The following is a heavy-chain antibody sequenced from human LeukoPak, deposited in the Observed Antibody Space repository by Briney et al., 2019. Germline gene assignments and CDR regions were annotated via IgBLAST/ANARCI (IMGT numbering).Heavy chain of an antibody. Sequence: GGSLRLSCAASGFTFSSYAMSWVRQAPGKGLEWVSAISGSGGSTYYADSVKGRFTISRDNSKNTLYLQMNSLRAEDTAVYYCAKDYRDGYYDFWSGYYTGSDAFDIWGQGTMVTVSS. CDR2: ISGSGGST. J-gene: IGHJ3*02. D-gene: IGHD3-3*01. CDR1: GFTFSSYA. CDR3: AKDYRDGYYDFWSGYYTGSDAFDI. V-gene: IGHV3-23*01.